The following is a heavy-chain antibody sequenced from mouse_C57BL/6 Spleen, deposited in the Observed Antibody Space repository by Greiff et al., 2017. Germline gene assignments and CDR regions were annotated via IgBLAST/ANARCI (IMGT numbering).Heavy chain of an antibody. D-gene: IGHD1-1*01. CDR2: ISSGGSYT. Sequence: EVKLMESGGDLVKPGGSLKLSCAASGFTFSSYGMSWVRQTPDKRLEWVATISSGGSYTYYPDSVKGRFTISRDNAKNTLYLQMSSLKSEDTAMYYCARRDYDSIYVGYFDYWGQGTTLTVSS. V-gene: IGHV5-6*02. CDR3: ARRDYDSIYVGYFDY. CDR1: GFTFSSYG. J-gene: IGHJ2*01.